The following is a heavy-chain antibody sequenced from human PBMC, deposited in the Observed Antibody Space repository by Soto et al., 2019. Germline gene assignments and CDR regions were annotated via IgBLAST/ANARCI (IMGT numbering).Heavy chain of an antibody. J-gene: IGHJ6*02. CDR1: GYALTELS. CDR3: AREKSYGMDV. Sequence: APVKVTCAVSGYALTELSMHWVRQATGQGLEWMGWMNPNSGNTGYAQKFQGRVTMTRNTSISTAYMELSSLRSEDTAVYYCAREKSYGMDVWGQGTTVTVSS. CDR2: MNPNSGNT. V-gene: IGHV1-8*01.